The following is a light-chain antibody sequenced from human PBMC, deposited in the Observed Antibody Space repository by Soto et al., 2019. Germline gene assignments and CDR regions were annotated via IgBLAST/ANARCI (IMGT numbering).Light chain of an antibody. J-gene: IGKJ1*01. CDR2: GAS. V-gene: IGKV3-20*01. Sequence: EIVLTQSPGTLSLSPWERATLSCRASQSVSSSYLAWYQQKPGQAPRLLIYGASSRATGIPDRFGGSGSGTDFTLTISGLEPEDFAVYYCQHFGDSLWTFGQGTKVDIK. CDR1: QSVSSSY. CDR3: QHFGDSLWT.